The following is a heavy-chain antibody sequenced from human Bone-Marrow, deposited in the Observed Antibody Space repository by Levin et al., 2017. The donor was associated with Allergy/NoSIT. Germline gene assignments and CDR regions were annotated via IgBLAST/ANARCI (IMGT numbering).Heavy chain of an antibody. V-gene: IGHV4-31*03. CDR3: ARVAGSSSHFIRGGFDY. D-gene: IGHD6-6*01. Sequence: LRLSCTVSGGSISSSDYYWSWIRQHPGKGLEWIGYIYYSGSTYYNPSLKSRVTISVDTSKNQFSLKLSSVTAADTAVYYCARVAGSSSHFIRGGFDYWGQGTLVTVSS. J-gene: IGHJ4*02. CDR1: GGSISSSDYY. CDR2: IYYSGST.